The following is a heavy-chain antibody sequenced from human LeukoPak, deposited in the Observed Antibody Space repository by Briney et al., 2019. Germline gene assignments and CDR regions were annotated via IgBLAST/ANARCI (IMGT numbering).Heavy chain of an antibody. J-gene: IGHJ4*02. CDR1: GFTFSDYY. V-gene: IGHV3-11*04. CDR3: ARVGSYSGSYSAFDY. Sequence: GGSLRLSCAASGFTFSDYYMSWIRQAPGKGLGWVSYISSIGSTIYYADSGKGRCTISSKNAKTSLYLKMNSLRAEDTAESYCARVGSYSGSYSAFDYWGQGTLVTVSS. CDR2: ISSIGSTI. D-gene: IGHD1-26*01.